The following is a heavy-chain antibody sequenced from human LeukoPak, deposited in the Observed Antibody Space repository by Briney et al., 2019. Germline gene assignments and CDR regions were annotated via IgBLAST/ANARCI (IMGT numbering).Heavy chain of an antibody. CDR2: ISYDGSEK. V-gene: IGHV3-30*18. Sequence: GGSLRLSCAASGFTFSRYGMHWVRQAPGKGLEWVAFISYDGSEKNYADSVKGRFSISRDNSENTLYLQMNSLRAEDTAVYYCAKVDYYDSSGYYYNYFDYWGQGTLVTVSS. CDR3: AKVDYYDSSGYYYNYFDY. D-gene: IGHD3-22*01. J-gene: IGHJ4*02. CDR1: GFTFSRYG.